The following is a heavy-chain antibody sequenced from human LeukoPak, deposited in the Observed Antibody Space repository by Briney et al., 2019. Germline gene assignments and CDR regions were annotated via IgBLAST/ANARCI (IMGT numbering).Heavy chain of an antibody. J-gene: IGHJ4*02. CDR1: GGSISSGDSY. CDR2: IYYSGST. V-gene: IGHV4-30-4*01. CDR3: ARETSSGRIIGY. D-gene: IGHD2-21*01. Sequence: SETLSLTCTVSGGSISSGDSYWSWIRQPPGKGLEWIGYIYYSGSTYYNPSLKSRVTISVDTSKNQFSLKLSSVTAADTAVYYCARETSSGRIIGYWGQGTLVTVSS.